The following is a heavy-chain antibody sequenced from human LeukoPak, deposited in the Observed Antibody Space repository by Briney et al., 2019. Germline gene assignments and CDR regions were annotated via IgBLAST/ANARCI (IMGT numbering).Heavy chain of an antibody. CDR1: GLTFNNAW. J-gene: IGHJ4*02. V-gene: IGHV3-15*01. D-gene: IGHD2-15*01. Sequence: GGSLKLSCAASGLTFNNAWMSWVRQAPGKGLEWVGRIRSRSAGGTTDYGAPVKGRFTISRDDSKNTPYLQMNSLKTEDTAVYYCSTGGGTHDYWGQGTLVTVSS. CDR2: IRSRSAGGTT. CDR3: STGGGTHDY.